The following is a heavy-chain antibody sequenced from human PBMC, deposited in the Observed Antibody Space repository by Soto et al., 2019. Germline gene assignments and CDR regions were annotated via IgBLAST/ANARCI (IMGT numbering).Heavy chain of an antibody. CDR3: ARESSRGWAGY. Sequence: SVKVYFKASGGPFSTSGISLVRQAPGQGLEWVGRIVPLLGTANYAQRFQGRVTITADESTNTAYMELSSLRSEDTALYYCARESSRGWAGYWGQGTLVTVSS. D-gene: IGHD6-19*01. CDR2: IVPLLGTA. J-gene: IGHJ4*02. V-gene: IGHV1-69*11. CDR1: GGPFSTSG.